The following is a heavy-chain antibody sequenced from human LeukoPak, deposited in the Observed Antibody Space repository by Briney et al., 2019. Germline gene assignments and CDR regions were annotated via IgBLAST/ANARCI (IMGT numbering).Heavy chain of an antibody. CDR3: ARTDYGDYVDYYYYYMDV. D-gene: IGHD4-17*01. CDR1: GHTFTSYY. J-gene: IGHJ6*03. Sequence: ASVKVSCKASGHTFTSYYMHWVRQAPGQGLEWMGWISAYNGNTNYAQKLQGRVTMTTDTSTSTAYMELRSLRSDDTAVYYCARTDYGDYVDYYYYYMDVWGKGTTVTISS. V-gene: IGHV1-18*04. CDR2: ISAYNGNT.